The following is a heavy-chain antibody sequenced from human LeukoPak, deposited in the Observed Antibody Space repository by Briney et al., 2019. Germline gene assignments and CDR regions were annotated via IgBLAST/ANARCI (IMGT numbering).Heavy chain of an antibody. CDR1: GFTFSSYA. Sequence: GGSLRLSCAASGFTFSSYAMSWVRQAPGKGLEWDSAISGSGGSTYYVDSVKGRFTISRDNSKNTLYLQMNSLRAEDTAVYYCAKGGVRAAGYYGMDVWDKGTTVTVSS. CDR3: AKGGVRAAGYYGMDV. D-gene: IGHD3-10*01. CDR2: ISGSGGST. V-gene: IGHV3-23*01. J-gene: IGHJ6*04.